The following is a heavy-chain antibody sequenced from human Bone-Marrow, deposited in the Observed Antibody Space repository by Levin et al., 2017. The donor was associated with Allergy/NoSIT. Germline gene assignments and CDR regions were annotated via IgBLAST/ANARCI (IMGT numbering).Heavy chain of an antibody. CDR1: GFSLTTPGVS. CDR3: AHRSTTYDNNAFYSFILDY. V-gene: IGHV2-5*02. D-gene: IGHD3/OR15-3a*01. J-gene: IGHJ4*02. CDR2: IYWDDDK. Sequence: GSGPTLVKPTQTLTLTCTFSGFSLTTPGVSVGWVRQPPGKALEWLALIYWDDDKQYSPSLLLQSRLTITKDTSKNQVVLTMTNMDPVDTATYYCAHRSTTYDNNAFYSFILDYWGQGTVVTVSS.